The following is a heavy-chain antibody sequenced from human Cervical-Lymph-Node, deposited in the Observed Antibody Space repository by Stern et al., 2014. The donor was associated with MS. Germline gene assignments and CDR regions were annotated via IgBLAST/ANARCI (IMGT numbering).Heavy chain of an antibody. CDR3: VRVPRWLQLSPPRGENANFHF. V-gene: IGHV4-39*01. CDR2: IYYNGST. Sequence: QVQLQESGPGLVKPSETLSLTCTVSGASISTDLYYWGWIRQPPGKGLEWKGNIYYNGSTYYNPSLKSRVTISLDTSKNQFSLKLNFVSAADTAQYYCVRVPRWLQLSPPRGENANFHFWGQGTLVTVSS. CDR1: GASISTDLYY. J-gene: IGHJ4*02. D-gene: IGHD5-24*01.